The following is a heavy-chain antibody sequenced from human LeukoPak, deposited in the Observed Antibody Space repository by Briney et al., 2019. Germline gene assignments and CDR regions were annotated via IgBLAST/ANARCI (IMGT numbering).Heavy chain of an antibody. J-gene: IGHJ4*02. V-gene: IGHV3-30*18. CDR1: GFTFSSYG. CDR2: ISYDGSNK. Sequence: GGSLRLSCAASGFTFSSYGMHWVRQAPGKGLEWVAVISYDGSNKYYADSVKGRFTISRDNSKNTLYLQMNSLRAEDTAVYYCAKIVGVTAGINYWGQGTLVTVSS. CDR3: AKIVGVTAGINY. D-gene: IGHD1-26*01.